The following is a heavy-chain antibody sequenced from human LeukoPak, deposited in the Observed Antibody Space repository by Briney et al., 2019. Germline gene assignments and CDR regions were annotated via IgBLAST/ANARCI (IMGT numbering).Heavy chain of an antibody. CDR3: ARDLAARHFDY. V-gene: IGHV3-33*01. Sequence: GRSLRLSCEASGFTFSSYGMHWVRQAPDKGLEWVAVIWYDGSKKYHADSVKGRFTISRDNSKNTLYLQMNSLRGEDTAVYYCARDLAARHFDYWGQGTLVTVSS. CDR1: GFTFSSYG. D-gene: IGHD6-6*01. CDR2: IWYDGSKK. J-gene: IGHJ4*02.